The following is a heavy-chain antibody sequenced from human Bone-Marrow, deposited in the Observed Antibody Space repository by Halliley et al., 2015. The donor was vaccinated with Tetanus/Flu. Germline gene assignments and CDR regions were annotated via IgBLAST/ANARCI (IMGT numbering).Heavy chain of an antibody. D-gene: IGHD4-17*01. Sequence: TLSLTCTVSRGSISSYYWTWIRQPPGKGLEWIGYVFYTGTTNYNPSLKSRVTMPLDMSKNQFSLSLTSVTAADTAVYYCARDLGGDYAPHFDDWGRGTLVTVSS. CDR2: VFYTGTT. J-gene: IGHJ4*02. V-gene: IGHV4-59*01. CDR1: RGSISSYY. CDR3: ARDLGGDYAPHFDD.